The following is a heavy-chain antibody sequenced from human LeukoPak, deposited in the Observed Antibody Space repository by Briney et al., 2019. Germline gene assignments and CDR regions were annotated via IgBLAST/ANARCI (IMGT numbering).Heavy chain of an antibody. CDR1: GGTFSSYA. CDR3: AVVVVAAEVDY. V-gene: IGHV1-69*05. Sequence: GSSVKVSCKASGGTFSSYAISWVRQAPGQGLEWMGRIIPIFGTANYAQKFQGRVTITTDESTSTAYKELSSLRSEDTAVYYCAVVVVAAEVDYWGQGTLVTVSS. J-gene: IGHJ4*02. D-gene: IGHD2-15*01. CDR2: IIPIFGTA.